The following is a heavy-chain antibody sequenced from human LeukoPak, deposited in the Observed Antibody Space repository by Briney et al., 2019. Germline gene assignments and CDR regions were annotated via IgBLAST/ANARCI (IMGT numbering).Heavy chain of an antibody. D-gene: IGHD1-1*01. CDR1: GYTFTDYH. V-gene: IGHV1-46*01. CDR2: INPSDGHA. J-gene: IGHJ6*02. Sequence: ASVKVSCKTSGYTFTDYHMHWVRQAPGQGLEWMGIINPSDGHATYAQKFQGRVSMTRDTSTNTFYMEMSSLRSEDTAVYFCARSQSNWNDYDSYPMDVWGQGTTVTVSS. CDR3: ARSQSNWNDYDSYPMDV.